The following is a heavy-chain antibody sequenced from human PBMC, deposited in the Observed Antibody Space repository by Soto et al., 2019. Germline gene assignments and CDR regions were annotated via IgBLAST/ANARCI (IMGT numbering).Heavy chain of an antibody. CDR1: GLPSTGFE. CDR3: GKERRGRGWFVCNY. D-gene: IGHD6-19*01. CDR2: ISASGDTV. J-gene: IGHJ4*02. V-gene: IGHV3-48*03. Sequence: GGSLRLSCVASGLPSTGFEMNWVRQAPGKGLEWVSYISASGDTVYYADSVKGRFTISRDNSKDTLYLQMNSLRADDTAVYYCGKERRGRGWFVCNYWGQGVLVTVSS.